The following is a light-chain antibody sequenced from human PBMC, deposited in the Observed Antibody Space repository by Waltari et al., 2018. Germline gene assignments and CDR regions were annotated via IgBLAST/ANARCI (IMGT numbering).Light chain of an antibody. CDR2: GAS. Sequence: EIVLTQSPGTLSLSPGERATLPCRASQGVSRALAWYQQKPGQAPKLLIYGASNRATGIPDRFSGSGSGTDFSLTISSLEPEDFAVYYCQHYLRLPATFGQGTKVEIK. CDR3: QHYLRLPAT. J-gene: IGKJ1*01. CDR1: QGVSRA. V-gene: IGKV3-20*01.